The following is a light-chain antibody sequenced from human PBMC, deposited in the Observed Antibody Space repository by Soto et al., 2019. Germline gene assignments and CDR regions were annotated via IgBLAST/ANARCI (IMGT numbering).Light chain of an antibody. Sequence: EIVMTQSPATLSVSPGEGATLSCKASQSVSSKLAWYQQKPGQAPRVLIYGASTRATGIPASFSGSGSGTEFTLTISSLQSEDCAVYYCLQYNNCPFTFGQGTKLEIK. CDR2: GAS. CDR3: LQYNNCPFT. J-gene: IGKJ2*01. CDR1: QSVSSK. V-gene: IGKV3-15*01.